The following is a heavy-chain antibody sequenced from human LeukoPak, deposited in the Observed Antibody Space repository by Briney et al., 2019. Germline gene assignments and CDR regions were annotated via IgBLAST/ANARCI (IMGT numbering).Heavy chain of an antibody. J-gene: IGHJ4*02. Sequence: GASVKVSCKASGGTFSSYAISWVRQAPGQGLEWMGGIIPIFGTANYAQKFQGRVTITRDTSASTAYMELSSLRSEDTAVYYCARSNWGEYYFDYWGQGTLVTVSS. CDR1: GGTFSSYA. CDR2: IIPIFGTA. CDR3: ARSNWGEYYFDY. D-gene: IGHD3-16*01. V-gene: IGHV1-69*05.